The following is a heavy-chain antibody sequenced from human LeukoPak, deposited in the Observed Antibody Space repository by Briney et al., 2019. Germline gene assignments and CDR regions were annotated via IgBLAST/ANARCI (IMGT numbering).Heavy chain of an antibody. CDR1: GFTFSSYS. CDR2: ISSSSNYI. D-gene: IGHD6-19*01. Sequence: SGGSLRLSCAASGFTFSSYSMNWVRQAPGKGLEWVSSISSSSNYIYHADSVKGRFTISRDNAKNSLYLQMNSLRAEDTAVYYCAKDASGWLQLDYYFDYWGQGTLVTVSS. J-gene: IGHJ4*02. CDR3: AKDASGWLQLDYYFDY. V-gene: IGHV3-21*01.